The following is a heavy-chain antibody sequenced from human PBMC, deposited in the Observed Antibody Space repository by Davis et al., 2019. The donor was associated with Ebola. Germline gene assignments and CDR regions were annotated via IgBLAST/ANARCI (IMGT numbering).Heavy chain of an antibody. CDR1: GYTFTSYG. J-gene: IGHJ4*02. CDR3: AREPVVGSSGWYGGNYFDY. CDR2: ISAYNGNT. D-gene: IGHD6-19*01. Sequence: ASVKVSCKASGYTFTSYGISWVRQAPGQGLEWMGWISAYNGNTNYAQKFQGRVTMTRDTSTSTVYMELSSLRSDDTAVYYCAREPVVGSSGWYGGNYFDYWGQGTLVTVSS. V-gene: IGHV1-18*01.